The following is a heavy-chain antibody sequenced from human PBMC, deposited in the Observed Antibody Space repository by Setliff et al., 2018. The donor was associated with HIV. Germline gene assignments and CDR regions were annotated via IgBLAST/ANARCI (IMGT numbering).Heavy chain of an antibody. CDR2: IYYSGST. CDR1: GGSISSFY. D-gene: IGHD2-21*02. CDR3: ARHAPRNHDLAGVFYCGTDCYWSSFDY. J-gene: IGHJ4*02. V-gene: IGHV4-59*08. Sequence: SETLSLTCTVSGGSISSFYWSWIRQPPGKGLEWIGYIYYSGSTSYNPPLKSRVTISVDTSKTQFSLKLSSVTAADTAVYYCARHAPRNHDLAGVFYCGTDCYWSSFDYWGQGILVTVSS.